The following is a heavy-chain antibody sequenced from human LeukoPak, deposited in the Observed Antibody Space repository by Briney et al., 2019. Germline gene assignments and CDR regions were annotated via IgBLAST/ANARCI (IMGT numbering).Heavy chain of an antibody. CDR3: ARGVRGSYGTDL. V-gene: IGHV3-74*01. Sequence: PGGSLRLSSAASGFTFSSDWMHWVRQAPGQGLVWVSRINPAGSSTNYADSVKGRFTISRDNAMNTLYPHLHSLRAEDTAVYYCARGVRGSYGTDLWGQGTLVTVSS. CDR1: GFTFSSDW. J-gene: IGHJ5*02. D-gene: IGHD1-26*01. CDR2: INPAGSST.